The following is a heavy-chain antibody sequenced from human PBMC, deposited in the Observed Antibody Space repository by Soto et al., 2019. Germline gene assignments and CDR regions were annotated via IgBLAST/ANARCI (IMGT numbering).Heavy chain of an antibody. D-gene: IGHD3-22*01. CDR3: ASGYYDTTGSYYGDY. CDR1: GYRFTSYW. CDR2: IDPSDSYT. Sequence: GESLKISCKGSGYRFTSYWISWVRQMPGKGLEEMGKIDPSDSYTHYSPSFQGHVTISADRSLSTAYLQWSSLRASDTGMYYCASGYYDTTGSYYGDYWGQGTPVTVSS. V-gene: IGHV5-10-1*01. J-gene: IGHJ4*02.